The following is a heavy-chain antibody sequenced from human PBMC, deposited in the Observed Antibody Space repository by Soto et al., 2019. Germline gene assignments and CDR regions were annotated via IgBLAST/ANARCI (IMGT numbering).Heavy chain of an antibody. J-gene: IGHJ6*02. Sequence: GGSLRLSCAASGFTFSSYGMHWVRQAPGKGLEWVAVISYDGSNKYYADSVKGRFTISRDNSKNTLYLQMNSLRAEDTAVYYCANGEGGYDFWSGSLAYYYGMDVWGQGTTVTVSS. CDR3: ANGEGGYDFWSGSLAYYYGMDV. D-gene: IGHD3-3*01. CDR2: ISYDGSNK. CDR1: GFTFSSYG. V-gene: IGHV3-30*18.